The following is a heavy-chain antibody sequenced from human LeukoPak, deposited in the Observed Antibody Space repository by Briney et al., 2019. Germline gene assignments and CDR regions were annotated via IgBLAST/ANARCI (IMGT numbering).Heavy chain of an antibody. D-gene: IGHD2-2*01. CDR2: TYYRSKSYN. J-gene: IGHJ6*02. V-gene: IGHV6-1*01. CDR1: GDSLSSNSAA. CDR3: ARDPSVVVVAAATNYGMDV. Sequence: SQTLSLTCAISGDSLSSNSAAWNWIRQSPSRDLEWLGRTYYRSKSYNDYAVSVKRPITINPDTSKNQFSLQLNSVTPEDTAVYYCARDPSVVVVAAATNYGMDVWGQGTTVTVSS.